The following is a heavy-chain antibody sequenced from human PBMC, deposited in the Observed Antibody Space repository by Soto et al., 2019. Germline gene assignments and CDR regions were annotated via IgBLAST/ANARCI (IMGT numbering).Heavy chain of an antibody. J-gene: IGHJ4*02. CDR1: GFTFSSYG. CDR2: ISYDGSNK. CDR3: NIVVVVAARNFDY. D-gene: IGHD2-15*01. V-gene: IGHV3-30*03. Sequence: SLRLSCAASGFTFSSYGMHWVRQAPGKGLEWVAVISYDGSNKYYADSVKGRFTISRDNSKNTLYLQMNSLRAEDTAVYYCNIVVVVAARNFDYWGQGTLVTVSS.